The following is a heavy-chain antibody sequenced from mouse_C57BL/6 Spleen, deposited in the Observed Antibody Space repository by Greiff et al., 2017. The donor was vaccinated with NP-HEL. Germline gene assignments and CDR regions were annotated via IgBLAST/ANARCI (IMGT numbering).Heavy chain of an antibody. J-gene: IGHJ4*01. CDR3: ARYPYYYGSSGYAMDY. D-gene: IGHD1-1*01. Sequence: EVHLVESGGGLVQPGGSLSLSCAASGFTFTDYYMSWVRQPPGKALEWLGFIRNKANGYTTEYSASVKGRFTISRDNSQSILYLQMNALRAEDSATYYCARYPYYYGSSGYAMDYWGQGTSVTVSS. CDR2: IRNKANGYTT. V-gene: IGHV7-3*01. CDR1: GFTFTDYY.